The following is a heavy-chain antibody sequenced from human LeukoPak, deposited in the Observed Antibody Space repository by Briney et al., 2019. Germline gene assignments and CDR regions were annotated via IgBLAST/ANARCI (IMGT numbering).Heavy chain of an antibody. Sequence: PSETLSLTCTVSGGSISGFCWSWIRQPPGKGLEWIACIHYSGITNYNPSLESRVTLAVDMAKNQFSLRLSSVTAADTAIYFCAKSMTMDYYGMDVWGQGTTVTVSS. D-gene: IGHD4/OR15-4a*01. CDR3: AKSMTMDYYGMDV. J-gene: IGHJ6*02. CDR1: GGSISGFC. CDR2: IHYSGIT. V-gene: IGHV4-59*01.